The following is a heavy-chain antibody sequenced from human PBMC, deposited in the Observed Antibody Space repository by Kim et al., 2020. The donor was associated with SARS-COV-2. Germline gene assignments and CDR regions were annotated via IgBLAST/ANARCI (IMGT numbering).Heavy chain of an antibody. CDR2: INPNSGGT. J-gene: IGHJ4*02. V-gene: IGHV1-2*02. CDR1: GYTFTNYF. Sequence: ASVKVSCKASGYTFTNYFIHWVRQAPGQGLEWMGWINPNSGGTHYAQNFRGRVTVTRDTSITTAYMELSWLTSDDTALYYCARDRGPLRFCAGGSCYSDCYFDFWGQGTLVTVSS. D-gene: IGHD2-15*01. CDR3: ARDRGPLRFCAGGSCYSDCYFDF.